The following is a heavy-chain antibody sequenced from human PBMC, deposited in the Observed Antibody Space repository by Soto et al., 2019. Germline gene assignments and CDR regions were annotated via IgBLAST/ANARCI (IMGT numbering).Heavy chain of an antibody. V-gene: IGHV5-10-1*01. CDR1: GYSFTSYW. CDR3: ARNQSPIPKWCGGLFPPNFDY. D-gene: IGHD3-10*01. CDR2: IDPSDSYT. J-gene: IGHJ4*02. Sequence: PGESLKISCKGSGYSFTSYWISWVRQMPGKGLEWMGRIDPSDSYTNYSPSFQGHVTISADKSISTAYLQWSSLKASDTAMYYCARNQSPIPKWCGGLFPPNFDYWGQGTLVTVS.